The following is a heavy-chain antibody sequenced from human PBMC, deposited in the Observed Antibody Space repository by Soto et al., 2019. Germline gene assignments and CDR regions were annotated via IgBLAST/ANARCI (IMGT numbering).Heavy chain of an antibody. D-gene: IGHD3-10*01. CDR1: GFTFSSYG. J-gene: IGHJ5*02. Sequence: GSLRLSCAASGFTFSSYGMHWVRQAPGKGLEWVAVISYDGSNKYYADSVKGRFTISRDNSKNTLYLQMNSLRAEDTAVYYCAKDVFEEMSLNWFDPWGQGTLVTVSS. V-gene: IGHV3-30*18. CDR2: ISYDGSNK. CDR3: AKDVFEEMSLNWFDP.